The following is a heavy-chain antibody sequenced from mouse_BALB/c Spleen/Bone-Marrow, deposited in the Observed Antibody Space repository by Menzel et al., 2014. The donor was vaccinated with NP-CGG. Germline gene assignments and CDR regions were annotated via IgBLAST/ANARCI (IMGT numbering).Heavy chain of an antibody. CDR3: ARSSSYDYDVGFAY. CDR1: GYSITRDYA. J-gene: IGHJ3*01. Sequence: EVQLVESGPGLVKPSQSLSLPCIVTGYSITRDYAWNWIRQFPGNKLEWMGYISYSGSTTYNPSLESRISITRDTSKNQFFLQLNSVTTEDTATYYCARSSSYDYDVGFAYWGQGTLVTVSA. CDR2: ISYSGST. D-gene: IGHD2-4*01. V-gene: IGHV3-2*02.